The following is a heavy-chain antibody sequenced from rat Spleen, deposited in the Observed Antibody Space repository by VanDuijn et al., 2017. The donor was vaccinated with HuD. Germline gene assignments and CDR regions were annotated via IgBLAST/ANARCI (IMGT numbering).Heavy chain of an antibody. CDR1: GFTFSDYN. V-gene: IGHV5S10*01. CDR2: IIYDGSRT. J-gene: IGHJ2*01. Sequence: EVKLVESGGGLVQPGRSLKLSCAASGFTFSDYNMAWVRQSPKKGLEWVATIIYDGSRTFYRDSVKGRCTISRDNAKSTLYLQIDSLKSEDTATYYCARQDYGYNYDYWGQGVMVTVSS. CDR3: ARQDYGYNYDY. D-gene: IGHD1-9*01.